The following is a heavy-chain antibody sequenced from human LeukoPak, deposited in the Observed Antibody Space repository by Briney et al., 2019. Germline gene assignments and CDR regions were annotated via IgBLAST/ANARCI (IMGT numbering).Heavy chain of an antibody. D-gene: IGHD3-3*01. Sequence: ASVKVSCKASGGTFSYTAISWVRQAPGQGLEWMGGIIPLFGTTNYAQKSQGRVTISKNDSATTAYMELSGLRYDDTAMYYCARAAYNDFWSEHNYFGPWGQGSLVTVSS. J-gene: IGHJ5*02. CDR3: ARAAYNDFWSEHNYFGP. CDR2: IIPLFGTT. V-gene: IGHV1-69*05. CDR1: GGTFSYTA.